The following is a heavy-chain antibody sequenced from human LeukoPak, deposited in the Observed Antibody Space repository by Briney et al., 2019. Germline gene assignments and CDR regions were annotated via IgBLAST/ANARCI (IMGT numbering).Heavy chain of an antibody. CDR3: AIRRDYYYGMDV. CDR2: IIPILGIA. Sequence: SVKVSCKASGGTFSSYAISWVRQAPGQGLEWMGRIIPILGIANYAQKFQGRVTITADKSTSTAYMELSSLRSEDTAVYYCAIRRDYYYGMDVWGQGTTVTVSS. CDR1: GGTFSSYA. J-gene: IGHJ6*02. V-gene: IGHV1-69*04.